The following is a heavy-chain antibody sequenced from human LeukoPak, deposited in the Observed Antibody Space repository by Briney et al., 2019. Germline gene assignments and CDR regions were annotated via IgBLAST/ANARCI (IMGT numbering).Heavy chain of an antibody. V-gene: IGHV3-21*01. CDR2: ISSSSSYI. CDR3: ARSSSYYYDSSGYYYGWFDP. Sequence: GGSLRLSCAASGISFSNYSMNWVRQAPGKGLEWVSSISSSSSYIYYADSVKGRFTISRDNAKNSLYLQMNSLRAEDTAVYYCARSSSYYYDSSGYYYGWFDPWGQGTLVTVSS. CDR1: GISFSNYS. D-gene: IGHD3-22*01. J-gene: IGHJ5*02.